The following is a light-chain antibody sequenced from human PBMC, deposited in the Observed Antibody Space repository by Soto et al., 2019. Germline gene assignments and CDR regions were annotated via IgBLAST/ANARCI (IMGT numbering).Light chain of an antibody. V-gene: IGKV3-11*01. CDR1: QSVSSD. CDR2: GAS. CDR3: QQRSNWLST. J-gene: IGKJ5*01. Sequence: EKVLKKSRATLSLSPGERAAXSCRASQSVSSDLAWYQHKPGQAPRLLIYGASTRATGITDRFSGSGSGTDFTLTISSLEPEDFAVYYCQQRSNWLSTFGQGTRLEIK.